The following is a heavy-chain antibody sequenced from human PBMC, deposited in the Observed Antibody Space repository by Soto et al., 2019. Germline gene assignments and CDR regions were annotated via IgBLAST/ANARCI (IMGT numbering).Heavy chain of an antibody. D-gene: IGHD3-3*01. V-gene: IGHV4-39*01. J-gene: IGHJ4*02. CDR2: IYYSGST. Sequence: SETLSLTCTVSGGSISSSSYYWGWIRQPPGKGLEWIGSIYYSGSTYYNPSLKSRVTISVDTSKNQFSLKLSSVTAADTAVYYCVIHLGWAILGVVTLFDYWGQGPLVTVSS. CDR1: GGSISSSSYY. CDR3: VIHLGWAILGVVTLFDY.